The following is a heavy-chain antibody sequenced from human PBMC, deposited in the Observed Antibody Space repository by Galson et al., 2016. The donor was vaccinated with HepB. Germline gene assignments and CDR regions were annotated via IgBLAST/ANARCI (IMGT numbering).Heavy chain of an antibody. CDR3: ARDGYVWGSYRPPRYYYYYMDV. D-gene: IGHD3-16*02. CDR1: GFTFSNNG. Sequence: SLRLSCAASGFTFSNNGMHWVRQAPGKGLEWVAVIWYDGSNKYYADSVKGRFTISRDNSKNTLYLHMNRLRAEDTAVYYCARDGYVWGSYRPPRYYYYYMDVWGKGTTVTVSS. J-gene: IGHJ6*03. CDR2: IWYDGSNK. V-gene: IGHV3-33*01.